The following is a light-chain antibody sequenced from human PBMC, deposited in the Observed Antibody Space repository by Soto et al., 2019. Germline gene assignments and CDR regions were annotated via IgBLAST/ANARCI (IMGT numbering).Light chain of an antibody. J-gene: IGLJ1*01. CDR1: SSDVGGYNY. Sequence: QSALTQPASVSGSPGQSITISCTGTSSDVGGYNYVSWYQQHPGQAPKLMIYDVSNRPSGVSSRFSGSKSANTASLSISGLQADDEADYYCSSYTSSSTLVFGTGTKLTVL. V-gene: IGLV2-14*03. CDR2: DVS. CDR3: SSYTSSSTLV.